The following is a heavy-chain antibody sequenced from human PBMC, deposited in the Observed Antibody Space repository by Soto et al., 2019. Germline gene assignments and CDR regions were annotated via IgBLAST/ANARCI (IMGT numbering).Heavy chain of an antibody. CDR2: ISYDGSNK. Sequence: QVQLVESGGGVVQTGRSLRLSCAASGFTFSSYGMHWVRQAPGKGLEWVAVISYDGSNKYYADSVKGRFTISRDNSKNTLYLQMNSLRAEDTAVYYCARGAGISYYFDYWGQGTLVTVSS. CDR1: GFTFSSYG. CDR3: ARGAGISYYFDY. V-gene: IGHV3-30*03. D-gene: IGHD6-13*01. J-gene: IGHJ4*02.